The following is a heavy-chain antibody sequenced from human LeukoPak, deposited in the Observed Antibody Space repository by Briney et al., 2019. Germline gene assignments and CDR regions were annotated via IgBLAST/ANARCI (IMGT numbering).Heavy chain of an antibody. J-gene: IGHJ6*02. CDR1: GFTFSSYA. D-gene: IGHD4-17*01. CDR2: ISYDGSNK. Sequence: GGSLRLYCAASGFTFSSYAMHWVRQAPGKGLEWVAVISYDGSNKYYADSVKGRFTISRDNSKNTLYLQMNSLRAEDTAVYYCARVLEYGDFPLGSGGMDVWGQGTTVTVSS. CDR3: ARVLEYGDFPLGSGGMDV. V-gene: IGHV3-30-3*01.